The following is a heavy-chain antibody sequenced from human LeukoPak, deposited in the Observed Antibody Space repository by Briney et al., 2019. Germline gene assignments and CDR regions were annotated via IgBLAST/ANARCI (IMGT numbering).Heavy chain of an antibody. D-gene: IGHD3-9*01. CDR2: IYYSGST. CDR3: ARTYLYDILIWFDP. Sequence: SETLSLTCTVSGGSISSGDYYWSWIRQPPGKGLERIGYIYYSGSTYYNPSLKSRVTISVDTSKNQFSLKLSSVTAADTAVYYCARTYLYDILIWFDPWGQGTLVTVSS. J-gene: IGHJ5*02. V-gene: IGHV4-30-4*01. CDR1: GGSISSGDYY.